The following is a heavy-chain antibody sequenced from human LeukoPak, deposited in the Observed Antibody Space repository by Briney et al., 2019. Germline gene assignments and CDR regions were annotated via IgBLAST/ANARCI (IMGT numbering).Heavy chain of an antibody. CDR2: IRPNDGTT. V-gene: IGHV3-48*01. Sequence: GGSLRLSCEASGFTFSNYGMNWVRQAPGKGLEWVSYIRPNDGTTHYADSVKGRFTISRDNAKNSLSLQMTSLRVDDSAVYYCVREQTNLDNWFDPWGQGTLVIVSS. CDR1: GFTFSNYG. D-gene: IGHD2-8*01. CDR3: VREQTNLDNWFDP. J-gene: IGHJ5*02.